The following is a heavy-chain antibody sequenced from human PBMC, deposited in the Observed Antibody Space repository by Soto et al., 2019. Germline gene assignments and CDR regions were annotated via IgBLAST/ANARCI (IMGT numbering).Heavy chain of an antibody. J-gene: IGHJ6*02. CDR1: GGTFSSYA. CDR2: IIPIFGTA. D-gene: IGHD3-3*01. Sequence: SVKVSCKASGGTFSSYAISWVRQAPGQGLEWMGGIIPIFGTANYAQKFQGRVTITADKSTSTAYMELSSLRSEDTAVYYCARATCDFWSGYYAAVSYYYYGMDVWGQGTTVTVSS. V-gene: IGHV1-69*06. CDR3: ARATCDFWSGYYAAVSYYYYGMDV.